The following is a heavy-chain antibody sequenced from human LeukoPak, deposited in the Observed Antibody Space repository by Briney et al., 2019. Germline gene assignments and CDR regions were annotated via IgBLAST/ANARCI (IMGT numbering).Heavy chain of an antibody. CDR1: GFTFGSYA. Sequence: GGSLRLSCAASGFTFGSYAMHWVRQAPGKGLEWVAVXXXDGXNKYXXDXXXGRFTISRDNSKNTLYVQMNSLRAEDTAIYYXAKXXXYSSXWYXXNVWGQGTTVTVSS. CDR3: AKXXXYSSXWYXXNV. D-gene: IGHD6-13*01. CDR2: XXXDGXNK. J-gene: IGHJ6*02. V-gene: IGHV3-30-3*01.